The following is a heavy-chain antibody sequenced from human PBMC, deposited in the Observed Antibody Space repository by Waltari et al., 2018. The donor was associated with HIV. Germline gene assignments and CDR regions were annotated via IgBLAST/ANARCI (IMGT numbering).Heavy chain of an antibody. V-gene: IGHV3-11*05. Sequence: QVHLVESGGDLVKPGGPLRLSCVGYGFTFSAYYRTWIRQAPGKRLEGVSYIAVSSAYTNYGDSVKGRFTMSRDDAKKSLFLQINSLRPEDTAVYYCARVARGLRQGSFDIWGQGTMVTVSS. CDR1: GFTFSAYY. D-gene: IGHD2-15*01. J-gene: IGHJ3*02. CDR3: ARVARGLRQGSFDI. CDR2: IAVSSAYT.